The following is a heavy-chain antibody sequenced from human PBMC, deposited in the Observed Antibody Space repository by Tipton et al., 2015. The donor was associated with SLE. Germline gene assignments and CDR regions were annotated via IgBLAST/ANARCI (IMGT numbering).Heavy chain of an antibody. CDR2: ISGSGGST. J-gene: IGHJ6*02. CDR1: GFTFSSYA. V-gene: IGHV3-23*01. Sequence: SLRLSCAASGFTFSSYAMSWVRPAPGKGLEWVSAISGSGGSTYYADSVKGRFAISRDNSKNTLYLQMNSLRAEDTAVYYCAKDRLHMGPQGGMDVWGQGTTVTVSS. CDR3: AKDRLHMGPQGGMDV. D-gene: IGHD1-14*01.